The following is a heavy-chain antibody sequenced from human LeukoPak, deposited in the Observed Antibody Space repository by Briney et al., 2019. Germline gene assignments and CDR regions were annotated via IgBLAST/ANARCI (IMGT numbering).Heavy chain of an antibody. CDR2: INPNSGGT. Sequence: ASVKVSCKASGYTFTGYYMHWVRQAPGQGLEWMGWINPNSGGTNYAQKFQGRVTMTRDTSISTAYMELSRLRSDDTAVYHCARAWIVVVTDFDYWGQGTLVTVSS. J-gene: IGHJ4*02. CDR1: GYTFTGYY. V-gene: IGHV1-2*02. D-gene: IGHD3-22*01. CDR3: ARAWIVVVTDFDY.